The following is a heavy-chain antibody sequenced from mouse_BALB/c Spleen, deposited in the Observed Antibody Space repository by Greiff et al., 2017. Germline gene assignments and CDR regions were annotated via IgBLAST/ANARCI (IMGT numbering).Heavy chain of an antibody. V-gene: IGHV1-63*02. Sequence: QVQLQQSGAELVRPGTSVKISCKASGYTFTNYWLGWVKQRPGHGLAWIGDIYPGGGYTNYNEKFKGKATLTADTSSSTAYMQLSSLTSEDSAVYFCARTYYYGSSYVGYAMDYWGQGTSVTVSS. CDR2: IYPGGGYT. D-gene: IGHD1-1*01. CDR3: ARTYYYGSSYVGYAMDY. J-gene: IGHJ4*01. CDR1: GYTFTNYW.